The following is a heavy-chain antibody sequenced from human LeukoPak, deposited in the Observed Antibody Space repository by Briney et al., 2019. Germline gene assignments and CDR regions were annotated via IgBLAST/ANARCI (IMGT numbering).Heavy chain of an antibody. V-gene: IGHV4-39*01. Sequence: PLETLPLTRTVSGGAISSSSYYWGWIRQPRGKGLEWIGSIYYSGSTYYNPPLKSRVTISVDTSKIQFSLKLSSVTAADTAVYYCARRTGLSRAFDIWGQGTMVTVSS. CDR3: ARRTGLSRAFDI. D-gene: IGHD3-16*02. CDR1: GGAISSSSYY. CDR2: IYYSGST. J-gene: IGHJ3*02.